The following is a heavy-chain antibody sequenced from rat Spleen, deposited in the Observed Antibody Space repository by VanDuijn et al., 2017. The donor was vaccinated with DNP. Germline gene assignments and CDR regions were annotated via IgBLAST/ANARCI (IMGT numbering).Heavy chain of an antibody. J-gene: IGHJ2*01. V-gene: IGHV5-25*01. CDR1: GFTFSDYN. CDR2: ISPSGNNT. Sequence: EVQLVESGGGLVQPGRSLKLSCAASGFTFSDYNMAWVRQAPTKGLEWVASISPSGNNTYYRDSVKGRFAISRDNAKSTLYLQMNSLRSEDMATYYCIRWNSGHFDYWGQGVMVTVSS. CDR3: IRWNSGHFDY. D-gene: IGHD4-3*01.